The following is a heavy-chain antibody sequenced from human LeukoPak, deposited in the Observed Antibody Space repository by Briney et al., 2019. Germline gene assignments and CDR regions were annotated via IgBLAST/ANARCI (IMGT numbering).Heavy chain of an antibody. CDR1: GYTFTGYY. D-gene: IGHD2-2*01. J-gene: IGHJ6*03. CDR2: INPNSGGT. Sequence: ASVKVSCKASGYTFTGYYMHWVRQAPGQGLEWMGWINPNSGGTNYAQKFQGRVTMTRDTSISTAYMELSRLRSDDTAVYYCARGLDGYRLPRRKYYYYYYMDVWGKGTTVTVSS. CDR3: ARGLDGYRLPRRKYYYYYYMDV. V-gene: IGHV1-2*02.